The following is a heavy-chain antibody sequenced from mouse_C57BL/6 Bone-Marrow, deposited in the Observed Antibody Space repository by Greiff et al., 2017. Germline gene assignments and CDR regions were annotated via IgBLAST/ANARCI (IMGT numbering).Heavy chain of an antibody. CDR3: ARKTAHRMDD. Sequence: VQLQESGAELARPGASVKLSCKASGYTFTSYGISWVKQRTGQGLEWIGEIYPRSGNTYYNEKFKGKATLTAYKSSITAFMALRCLTSEDSSVYFCARKTAHRMDDWGQGTSVTVSS. CDR2: IYPRSGNT. V-gene: IGHV1-81*01. D-gene: IGHD3-2*02. J-gene: IGHJ4*01. CDR1: GYTFTSYG.